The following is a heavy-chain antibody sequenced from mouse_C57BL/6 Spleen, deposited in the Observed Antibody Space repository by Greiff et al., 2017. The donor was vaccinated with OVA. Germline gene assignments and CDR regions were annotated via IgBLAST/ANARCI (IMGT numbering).Heavy chain of an antibody. CDR1: GYSFTGYY. D-gene: IGHD3-2*02. Sequence: EVQLVESGPELVKPGASVKISCKASGYSFTGYYMNWVKQSPEKSLEWIGEINPSTGGTTYNQKFKAKATLTVDKSSSTAYMQLKSLTSEDSAVYYCARERAAQASRDYAMDYWGQGTSVTVSS. CDR2: INPSTGGT. CDR3: ARERAAQASRDYAMDY. J-gene: IGHJ4*01. V-gene: IGHV1-42*01.